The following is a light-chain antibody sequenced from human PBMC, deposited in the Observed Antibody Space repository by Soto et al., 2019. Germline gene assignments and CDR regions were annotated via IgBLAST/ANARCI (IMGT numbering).Light chain of an antibody. V-gene: IGKV3-15*01. J-gene: IGKJ1*01. Sequence: EIVMTQSPATLSVSPGERATLSCRASQSVSSNLAWYQLKPGQAPRLLIYGSSTRATGSPARFSGSGSGTEFTRTIISLQSEDFAVYYCQQYGSSLTWTFGQGTKVDIK. CDR1: QSVSSN. CDR2: GSS. CDR3: QQYGSSLTWT.